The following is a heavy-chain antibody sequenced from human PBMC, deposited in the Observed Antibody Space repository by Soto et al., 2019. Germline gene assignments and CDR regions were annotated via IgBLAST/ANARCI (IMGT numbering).Heavy chain of an antibody. Sequence: GGSLRLSCAASGFTFSSYAMHWVRQAPGKGLEWVAVISYDGSNKYYADSVKGRFTISRDNSKNTLYLQMNSLRAEDTAVYYCARVGRGGLLGAFDIWGQGTMVTVSS. D-gene: IGHD3-10*01. CDR3: ARVGRGGLLGAFDI. V-gene: IGHV3-30-3*01. J-gene: IGHJ3*02. CDR1: GFTFSSYA. CDR2: ISYDGSNK.